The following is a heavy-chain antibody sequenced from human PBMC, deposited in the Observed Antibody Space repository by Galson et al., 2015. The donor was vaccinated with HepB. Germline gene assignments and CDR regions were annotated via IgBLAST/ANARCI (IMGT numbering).Heavy chain of an antibody. CDR3: ARDERGSYLRGYFDY. V-gene: IGHV4-4*02. CDR1: GGSISSSNW. D-gene: IGHD1-26*01. J-gene: IGHJ4*02. CDR2: IYHSGST. Sequence: ETLSLTCAVSGGSISSSNWWSWVRQPPGKGLEWIGEIYHSGSTNYNPSLKSRVTISVDKSKNQFSLKLSSVTAADTAVYYWARDERGSYLRGYFDYWGPGSLVTVSS.